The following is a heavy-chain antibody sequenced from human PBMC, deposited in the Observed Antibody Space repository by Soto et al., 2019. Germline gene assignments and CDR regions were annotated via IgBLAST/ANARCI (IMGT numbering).Heavy chain of an antibody. V-gene: IGHV1-69*13. CDR2: IIPIFGTA. J-gene: IGHJ5*02. D-gene: IGHD2-15*01. CDR1: GGTFSSYA. CDR3: ATLATGYCSGGSCWS. Sequence: SVKVSCKASGGTFSSYAISWVRQASGQGLEWMGGIIPIFGTANYAQKFQGRVTITADESTSTAYMELSSLRSEDTAVYYCATLATGYCSGGSCWSWGQGTLVTVSS.